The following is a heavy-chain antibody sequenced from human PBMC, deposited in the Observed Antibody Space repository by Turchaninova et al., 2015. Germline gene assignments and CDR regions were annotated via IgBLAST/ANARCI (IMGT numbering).Heavy chain of an antibody. V-gene: IGHV4-4*02. Sequence: QVQLPESGQGLLTPSGTLPLTCAVSGDSNWWTWVRQSPGKGLEWIGEIYHNGGTNYNPSLKSRVTISLDQSKSHLSLNLNSVTAADTALYYCGQGTAVSNSFFDYWGQGTLVTVSS. CDR1: GDSNW. D-gene: IGHD4-11*01. CDR3: GQGTAVSNSFFDY. J-gene: IGHJ4*02. CDR2: IYHNGGT.